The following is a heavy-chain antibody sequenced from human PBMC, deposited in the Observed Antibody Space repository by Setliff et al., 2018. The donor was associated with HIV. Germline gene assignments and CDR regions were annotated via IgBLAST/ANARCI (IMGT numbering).Heavy chain of an antibody. J-gene: IGHJ4*02. Sequence: ASVKVSCKASGYTSTGYYVHWVRQAPGQGLEWMGWINTYKGNTNYAQKVQGRGTMTKDRSMSTAYMELSSLRSEDTGMSYCARDCGRIGMGQFDSWGQGTLVTVSS. CDR1: GYTSTGYY. CDR2: INTYKGNT. V-gene: IGHV1-2*02. CDR3: ARDCGRIGMGQFDS. D-gene: IGHD2-21*01.